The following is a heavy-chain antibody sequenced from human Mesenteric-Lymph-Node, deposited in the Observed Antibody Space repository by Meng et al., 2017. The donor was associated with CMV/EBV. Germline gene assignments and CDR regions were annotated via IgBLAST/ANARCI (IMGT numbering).Heavy chain of an antibody. J-gene: IGHJ4*02. CDR2: IYSGGST. V-gene: IGHV3-66*01. Sequence: SLRLSGAASGFTVRSNYMSWVRQAPGKGLEWVSVIYSGGSTYYADSVKGRFTISRDNSKNTLYLQMNSLRAEDTAVYYCASDYNFDYWGQGTLVTVSS. CDR3: ASDYNFDY. D-gene: IGHD4-11*01. CDR1: GFTVRSNY.